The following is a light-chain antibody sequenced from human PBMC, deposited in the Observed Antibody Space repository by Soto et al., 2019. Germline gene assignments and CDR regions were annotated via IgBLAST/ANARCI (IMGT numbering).Light chain of an antibody. J-gene: IGKJ3*01. CDR2: DSS. CDR3: QQRSSWPPT. CDR1: QSISNY. V-gene: IGKV3-11*01. Sequence: EIVLTQSPAILSLSPGERASLSCRASQSISNYLAWYQQKSGQAPRLLIYDSSHRATGIPARFSGSGSGTDFTLTITSPEPDDFAVYYCQQRSSWPPTFGPGTKVDV.